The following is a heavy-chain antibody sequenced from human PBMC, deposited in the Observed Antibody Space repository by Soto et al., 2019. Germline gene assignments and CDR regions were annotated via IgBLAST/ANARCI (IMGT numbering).Heavy chain of an antibody. J-gene: IGHJ6*02. V-gene: IGHV4-34*01. Sequence: PSETLSLTCAVYGGSFSGYYWSWIRQPPGKGLEWIGEINHSGSTNYNPSLKSRVTISVDTSKNQFSLKLSSVTAADTAVYYCARAISYYYGSGSQTPYGMDVWGQGTTVTVSS. D-gene: IGHD3-10*01. CDR3: ARAISYYYGSGSQTPYGMDV. CDR1: GGSFSGYY. CDR2: INHSGST.